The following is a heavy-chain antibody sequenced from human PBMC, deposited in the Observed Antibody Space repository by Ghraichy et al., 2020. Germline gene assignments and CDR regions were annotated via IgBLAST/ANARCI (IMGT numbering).Heavy chain of an antibody. CDR3: ARVTWELLDY. CDR2: ISGSSSTF. J-gene: IGHJ4*02. V-gene: IGHV3-48*02. D-gene: IGHD4-23*01. CDR1: GFTFRTFS. Sequence: GGSLRLSCAASGFTFRTFSMTWVRQAPGKGLEWLAYISGSSSTFDYADSVKGRFTLSRDNAKNSVYLQMNSLRDEDTAVYYCARVTWELLDYWGQGTLVTVSS.